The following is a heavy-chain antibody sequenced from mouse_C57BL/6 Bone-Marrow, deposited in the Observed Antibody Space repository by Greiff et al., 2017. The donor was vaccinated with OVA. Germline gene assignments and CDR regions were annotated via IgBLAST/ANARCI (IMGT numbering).Heavy chain of an antibody. Sequence: VQLQQSGPELVKPGASVKISCKASGYTFTDYYINWVKQRPGQGLEWIGWLYPGSGNTKYNEKFKGKATLTVDTSSSTAYMQLSSLTSEDSAVYFCAREELTGDYFDYWGKGTTLTVSS. CDR2: LYPGSGNT. V-gene: IGHV1-84*01. D-gene: IGHD4-1*01. J-gene: IGHJ2*01. CDR1: GYTFTDYY. CDR3: AREELTGDYFDY.